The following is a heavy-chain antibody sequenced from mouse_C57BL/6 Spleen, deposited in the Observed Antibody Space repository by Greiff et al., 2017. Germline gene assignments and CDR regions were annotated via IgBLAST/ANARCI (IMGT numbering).Heavy chain of an antibody. CDR1: GFTFSSYA. J-gene: IGHJ3*01. CDR2: ISDGGSYT. Sequence: EVQLVESGGGLVKPGGSLKLSCAASGFTFSSYAMSWVRQTPEKRLEWVATISDGGSYTYYPDNVKGRFTISRDNAKNNLYLQMSHLKSEDTAMYYCARPSYYSNPWFAYWGQGTLVTVSA. V-gene: IGHV5-4*01. CDR3: ARPSYYSNPWFAY. D-gene: IGHD2-5*01.